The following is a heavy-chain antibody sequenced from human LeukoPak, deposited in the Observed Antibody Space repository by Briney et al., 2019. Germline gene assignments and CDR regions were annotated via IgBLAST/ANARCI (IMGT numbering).Heavy chain of an antibody. V-gene: IGHV3-11*05. Sequence: PGGSLRLSCAASGFTFSDYYMTWIRQAPGKGLEWVSYISSSSSYTNYAASVRGRFTVSRDNAKNSLYLQMNSLRAEDTAVYHCARERVLRVWGQGTLVTVSS. CDR2: ISSSSSYT. CDR3: ARERVLRV. D-gene: IGHD3-16*01. J-gene: IGHJ4*02. CDR1: GFTFSDYY.